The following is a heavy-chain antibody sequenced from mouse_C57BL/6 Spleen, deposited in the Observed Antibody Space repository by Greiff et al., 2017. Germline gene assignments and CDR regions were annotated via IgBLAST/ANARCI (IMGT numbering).Heavy chain of an antibody. D-gene: IGHD1-1*01. CDR3: SPIYYYGSSYFYFDY. V-gene: IGHV14-2*01. CDR2: IYPEDGET. CDR1: GFNINDYY. J-gene: IGHJ2*01. Sequence: EVQLHQSGAELVKPGASVKLSCTASGFNINDYYMHWVKQRTEQGLEWIGRIYPEDGETKYAPKFPGKATITADTSSNTAYLQLSSLTSEDTAVYYCSPIYYYGSSYFYFDYWGQGTTLTVSS.